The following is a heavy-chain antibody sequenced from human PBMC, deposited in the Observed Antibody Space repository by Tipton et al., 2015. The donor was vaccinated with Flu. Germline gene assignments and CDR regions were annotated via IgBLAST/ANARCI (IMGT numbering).Heavy chain of an antibody. CDR2: IYNSDIA. CDR3: ARMRPPKNWFDS. Sequence: LRLSCVGSGFTFSNVWMTWVRQAPGRGLEWIAYIYNSDIADYNPSLKSRATISVDTSRSEYSLKLISVTAADTAIYYCARMRPPKNWFDSWGQGTLVTVSS. CDR1: GFTFSNVW. V-gene: IGHV4-59*01. J-gene: IGHJ5*01.